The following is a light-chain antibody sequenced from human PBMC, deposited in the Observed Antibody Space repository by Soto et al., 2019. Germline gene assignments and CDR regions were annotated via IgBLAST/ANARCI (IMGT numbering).Light chain of an antibody. CDR3: QQYYTNTRT. V-gene: IGKV4-1*01. CDR1: QTVLDTSNNKDY. Sequence: IVVTHFPDSLAVSLGERATINCNSSQTVLDTSNNKDYLAWYQHKTGQPPRLLIYWASTREFGVPERLSGSGYGTDFTLTISSLKDEDVEVYYCQQYYTNTRTFGHGTQVDIK. J-gene: IGKJ1*01. CDR2: WAS.